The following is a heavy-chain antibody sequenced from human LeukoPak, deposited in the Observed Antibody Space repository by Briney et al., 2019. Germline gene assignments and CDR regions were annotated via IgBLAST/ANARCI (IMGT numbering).Heavy chain of an antibody. CDR2: IYTSGST. J-gene: IGHJ3*02. CDR3: ARGGIGNAFDI. Sequence: PSETLSLTCAVYGGSFSGYYWSWIRQPPGKGLEWIGLIYTSGSTNYNPSLKSRVTMSVDTSKNQFSLKLSSVTAADTAVYYCARGGIGNAFDIWGQGTMVTVSS. V-gene: IGHV4-59*10. D-gene: IGHD3-16*01. CDR1: GGSFSGYY.